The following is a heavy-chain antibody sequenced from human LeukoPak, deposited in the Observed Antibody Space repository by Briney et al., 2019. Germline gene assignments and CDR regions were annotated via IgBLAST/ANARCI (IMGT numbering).Heavy chain of an antibody. Sequence: GGSLRLSCAASGFTFSTYSMNWVRQAPGKGLQWVSYISSSSTNMYYADSVKGRFTISRGNAKNSLYLQMSSLRAEDTAVYYCAREYSSSSGRSFDYWGQGTLVTVSS. CDR3: AREYSSSSGRSFDY. V-gene: IGHV3-48*01. CDR2: ISSSSTNM. J-gene: IGHJ4*02. D-gene: IGHD6-6*01. CDR1: GFTFSTYS.